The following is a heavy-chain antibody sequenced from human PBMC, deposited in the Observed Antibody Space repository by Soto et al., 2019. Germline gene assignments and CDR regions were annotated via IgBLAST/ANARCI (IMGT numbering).Heavy chain of an antibody. V-gene: IGHV3-13*01. CDR3: ARGTGGSVSDYYYYGMDV. D-gene: IGHD1-26*01. CDR1: GFTFSSYD. J-gene: IGHJ6*02. CDR2: IGTAGDT. Sequence: GGSLRLSCAASGFTFSSYDMHWVRQATGKGLEWVSAIGTAGDTYYPGSVKGRFTISRENAKSSLYLQMNSLRAGDTAVYYCARGTGGSVSDYYYYGMDVWGQGTTVTVSS.